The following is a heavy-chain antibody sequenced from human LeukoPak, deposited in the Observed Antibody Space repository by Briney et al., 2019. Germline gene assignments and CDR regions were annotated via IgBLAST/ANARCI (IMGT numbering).Heavy chain of an antibody. V-gene: IGHV3-30*18. CDR1: GFTFSGHA. CDR2: ISYDGSNS. J-gene: IGHJ4*02. D-gene: IGHD1-26*01. CDR3: AKDWGQRGVGASLGH. Sequence: SGGSLRLSCAASGFTFSGHAMVWVRQRPGKGLEWVSFISYDGSNSVHADSVMGRFTISRDNSKNTVDLQINSLRHEDTAVYYCAKDWGQRGVGASLGHWGQGTLVIVSS.